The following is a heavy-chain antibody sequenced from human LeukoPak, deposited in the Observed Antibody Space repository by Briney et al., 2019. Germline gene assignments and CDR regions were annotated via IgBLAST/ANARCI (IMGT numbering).Heavy chain of an antibody. Sequence: KTSETLSLTCSVSSVSISSSSYLWVWVRQPPGKGLEWIGDIYSNGHISYNPSLKSRAAISVDTSKNQFSLNLSSVTAADTALYYCARRHYGSGNIDSWGQGTLVTVSS. CDR2: IYSNGHI. V-gene: IGHV4-39*01. D-gene: IGHD3-10*01. J-gene: IGHJ4*02. CDR3: ARRHYGSGNIDS. CDR1: SVSISSSSYL.